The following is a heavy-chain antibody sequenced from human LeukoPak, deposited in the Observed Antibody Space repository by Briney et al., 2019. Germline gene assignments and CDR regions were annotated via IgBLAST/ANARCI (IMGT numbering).Heavy chain of an antibody. CDR2: ISIYNGNT. CDR3: ARELYASGLGDY. CDR1: GYSFTSYG. D-gene: IGHD3-10*01. J-gene: IGHJ4*02. V-gene: IGHV1-18*01. Sequence: ASVTVSCKASGYSFTSYGLSWVRQAPGQGLEWMGWISIYNGNTNYTQKLQGRLTMTRDTSTSTAYMELRGLKSDDTAIYYCARELYASGLGDYWGQGTLVTVSS.